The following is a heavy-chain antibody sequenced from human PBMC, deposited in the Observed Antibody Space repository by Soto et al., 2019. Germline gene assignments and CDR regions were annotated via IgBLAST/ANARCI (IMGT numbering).Heavy chain of an antibody. CDR2: IIPILGIA. Sequence: VHLVQYRAEVKKPWSSVKVSCKASGGTFSTYISWVRQAPGQGLEWVGRIIPILGIANYAQKFQGRDTITAEKTTSTAYMEPSSLRFEDTAVYYCAFLVVGYYYGSESYSNPRGMDVWGQGTTVTVSS. J-gene: IGHJ6*02. CDR3: AFLVVGYYYGSESYSNPRGMDV. CDR1: GGTFSTY. V-gene: IGHV1-69*02. D-gene: IGHD3-10*01.